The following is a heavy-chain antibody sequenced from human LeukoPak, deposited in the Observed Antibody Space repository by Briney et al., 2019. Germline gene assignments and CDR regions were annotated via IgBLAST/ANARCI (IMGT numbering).Heavy chain of an antibody. CDR2: LSFDETYK. Sequence: PGGSLRLSCAASGFTFRRCAMHWVRQAPGKGLEWVAALSFDETYKFYADSVKGRFIISRDNSNNTLSLEMNSLRTEDTAVYFCARGKGGPFKYWGQGTLVTVSS. CDR3: ARGKGGPFKY. D-gene: IGHD2-15*01. V-gene: IGHV3-30*01. J-gene: IGHJ4*02. CDR1: GFTFRRCA.